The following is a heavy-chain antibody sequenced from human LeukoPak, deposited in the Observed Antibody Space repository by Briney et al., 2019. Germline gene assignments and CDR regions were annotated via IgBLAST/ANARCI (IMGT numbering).Heavy chain of an antibody. D-gene: IGHD3-16*02. Sequence: PSETLSLTCTVSGGSISSYYWSWIRQPPGKGLEWIGYIYYSGSTNYNPSLKSRVTISVDTSKNQSSLKLSSVTAADTAVYYCARSDYAWGSYRRYFDYWGQGTLVTVSS. CDR3: ARSDYAWGSYRRYFDY. CDR1: GGSISSYY. CDR2: IYYSGST. V-gene: IGHV4-59*01. J-gene: IGHJ4*02.